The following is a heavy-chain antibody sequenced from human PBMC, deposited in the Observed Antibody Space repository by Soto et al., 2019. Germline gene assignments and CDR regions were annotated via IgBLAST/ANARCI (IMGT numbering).Heavy chain of an antibody. CDR1: GYTFTSYG. CDR2: ISAYNGNT. D-gene: IGHD2-15*01. V-gene: IGHV1-18*01. CDR3: ASILPGYCSGGSCWWWFDP. Sequence: GASVKVSCKASGYTFTSYGISWVRQAPGQGLEWMGWISAYNGNTNYAQKLQGRVTMTTDTSTSTAYMELRSLRSDDTAVYYCASILPGYCSGGSCWWWFDPWGQGTLVTVSS. J-gene: IGHJ5*02.